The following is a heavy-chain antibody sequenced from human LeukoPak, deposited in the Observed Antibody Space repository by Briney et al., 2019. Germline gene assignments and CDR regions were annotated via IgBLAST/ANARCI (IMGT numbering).Heavy chain of an antibody. CDR1: GGFISSSSYN. CDR2: IYYSGST. CDR3: ARLGGGIDY. D-gene: IGHD3-16*01. V-gene: IGHV4-39*01. J-gene: IGHJ4*02. Sequence: PSETLSLTCTVSGGFISSSSYNWGWIPQPPGQGLEWIGSIYYSGSTYYNPSLKSRVTISVDTSKNQFSLRLSPVTAADTAVYYCARLGGGIDYWGQGTLVTVSS.